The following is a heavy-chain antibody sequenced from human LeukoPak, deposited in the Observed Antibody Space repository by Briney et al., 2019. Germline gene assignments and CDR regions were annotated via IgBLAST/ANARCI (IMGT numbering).Heavy chain of an antibody. J-gene: IGHJ6*02. CDR2: IYSGGST. V-gene: IGHV3-53*01. CDR1: GFTVSSNY. CDR3: ARSESGYLYHYYYYGMDV. Sequence: GGSLRLSCAASGFTVSSNYMSWVRQALGKGLEWVSVIYSGGSTYYADSVKGRFTISRDNSKNTLYLQMNSLRAEDTAVYYCARSESGYLYHYYYYGMDVWGQGTTVTVSS. D-gene: IGHD3-3*01.